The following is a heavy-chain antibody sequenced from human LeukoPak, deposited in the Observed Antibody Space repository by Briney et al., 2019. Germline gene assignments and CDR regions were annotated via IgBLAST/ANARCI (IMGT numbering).Heavy chain of an antibody. Sequence: TGGSLRLSCAASGXTFSGSAMHWVRQASGKGLEWVGRVKSKANSYATAYTESVNGRFTISRDDSKNTAYLQMNSLQTEDTAVYYCTYYYDSTTHFDNWGQGTLVTVSS. CDR2: VKSKANSYAT. CDR3: TYYYDSTTHFDN. D-gene: IGHD3-22*01. J-gene: IGHJ4*02. CDR1: GXTFSGSA. V-gene: IGHV3-73*01.